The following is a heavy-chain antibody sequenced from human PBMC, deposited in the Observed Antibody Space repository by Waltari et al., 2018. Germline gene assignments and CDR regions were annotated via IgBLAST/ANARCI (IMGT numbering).Heavy chain of an antibody. V-gene: IGHV4-39*07. CDR3: ARNKAAANYDAVDI. CDR1: GGSISSSSYY. D-gene: IGHD6-13*01. J-gene: IGHJ3*02. CDR2: IYYSGST. Sequence: QLQLQESGPGLVKPSETLSLTCTVSGGSISSSSYYWGWIRKPPGKGLEWIGSIYYSGSTYYNPSLKSRVTISVEPSKNQFSLKLSSVTAADTAVYYCARNKAAANYDAVDIWGQGTMVTVSS.